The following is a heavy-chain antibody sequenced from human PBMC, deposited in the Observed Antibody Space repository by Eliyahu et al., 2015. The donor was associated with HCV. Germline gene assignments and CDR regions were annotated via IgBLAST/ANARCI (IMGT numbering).Heavy chain of an antibody. CDR2: ISWNSGSI. J-gene: IGHJ6*02. V-gene: IGHV3-9*01. CDR1: GFTFDDYA. D-gene: IGHD4-11*01. Sequence: EVQLVESGGGLVQPGRSLRLSCAASGFTFDDYAMHWVRQAPGKGLEWVSGISWNSGSIGYADSVKGRFTISRDNAKNSLYLQMNSLRAEDTALYYCAKDIFAYTTAGMDVWGQGTTVTVSS. CDR3: AKDIFAYTTAGMDV.